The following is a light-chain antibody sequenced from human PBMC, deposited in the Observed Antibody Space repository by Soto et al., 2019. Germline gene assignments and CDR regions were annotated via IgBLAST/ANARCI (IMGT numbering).Light chain of an antibody. Sequence: EIVLTQSPDTLSLSPGERATLSCRASQNFGSTYLAWYQQKPGQAPWLLIYGAFNRAGGVPSRFSGSGSGTEFTLTISNLQPDDSATYYCQQYENYWTFGQGTKVDIK. CDR1: QNFGSTY. V-gene: IGKV3-20*01. J-gene: IGKJ1*01. CDR2: GAF. CDR3: QQYENYWT.